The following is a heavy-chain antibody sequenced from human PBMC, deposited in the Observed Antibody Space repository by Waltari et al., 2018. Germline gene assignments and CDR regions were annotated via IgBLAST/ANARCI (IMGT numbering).Heavy chain of an antibody. J-gene: IGHJ5*02. V-gene: IGHV4-39*07. CDR3: ARRRITIYMFDP. CDR1: GGSISSSSYY. D-gene: IGHD3-9*01. Sequence: QLQLQESGPGLVKPSETLSLTCTVSGGSISSSSYYWGWIRQPPGKGLEWIGSIYYSGSTYYNPSLKSRVTISVDTSKNQFSLKLSSVTAADTAVYYCARRRITIYMFDPWGQGTLVTVSS. CDR2: IYYSGST.